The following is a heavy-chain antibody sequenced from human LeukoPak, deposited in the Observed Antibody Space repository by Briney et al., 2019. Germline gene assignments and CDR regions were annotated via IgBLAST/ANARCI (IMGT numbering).Heavy chain of an antibody. CDR3: TTGQYDFWSGYWFH. Sequence: GGSLRLSCAASGFTFSNAWMSWVRQAPGKGLEWVGRIKSKTDGGTTDYAAPVKGRFTISRDDSKNTLYLQMNSLKTEDTAVYYCTTGQYDFWSGYWFHWGQGTLVTVSS. CDR2: IKSKTDGGTT. D-gene: IGHD3-3*01. V-gene: IGHV3-15*01. J-gene: IGHJ4*02. CDR1: GFTFSNAW.